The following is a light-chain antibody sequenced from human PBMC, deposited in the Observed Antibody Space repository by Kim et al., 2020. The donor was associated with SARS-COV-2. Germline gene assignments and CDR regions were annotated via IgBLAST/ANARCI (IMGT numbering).Light chain of an antibody. Sequence: SSELTQDPAVSVALGQTVRITCQGASLRNYYASWYQQKPGQAPVLVIYGKNNRPSGIPDRFSGSSSGNTASLTITGAQAEDEADYYCNSRDSSGNHLWVFGGGTQLTVL. CDR2: GKN. J-gene: IGLJ3*02. CDR1: SLRNYY. CDR3: NSRDSSGNHLWV. V-gene: IGLV3-19*01.